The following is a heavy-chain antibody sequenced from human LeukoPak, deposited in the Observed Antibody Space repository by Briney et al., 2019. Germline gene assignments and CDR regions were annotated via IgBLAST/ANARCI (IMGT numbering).Heavy chain of an antibody. Sequence: PGGSLRLSCAASGFTFSSYSMNWVRQAPGKGLEWVSSISSSSSYIYYADSVKGRFTISRDNAKNSLYLQMNSLRAEDTAVYYCARDREGRGPYNWFDPWGQGTLVTVSS. D-gene: IGHD5-24*01. CDR3: ARDREGRGPYNWFDP. CDR2: ISSSSSYI. CDR1: GFTFSSYS. J-gene: IGHJ5*02. V-gene: IGHV3-21*01.